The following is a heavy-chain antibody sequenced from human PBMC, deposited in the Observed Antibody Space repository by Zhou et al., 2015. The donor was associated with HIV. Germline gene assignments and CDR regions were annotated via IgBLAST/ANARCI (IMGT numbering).Heavy chain of an antibody. CDR1: GYTFSNYD. J-gene: IGHJ4*02. CDR3: ARGSLGQWLEIDY. V-gene: IGHV1-8*01. D-gene: IGHD6-19*01. Sequence: QVQLVQSGTEVKKPGASVKVSCKASGYTFSNYDINWVRQATGQGLQWMGWANPSSGNTGYAQKFQGRLTLKTNTSTATAFLELSSVGSDDTAVYYCARGSLGQWLEIDYWGQGTQVTVSS. CDR2: ANPSSGNT.